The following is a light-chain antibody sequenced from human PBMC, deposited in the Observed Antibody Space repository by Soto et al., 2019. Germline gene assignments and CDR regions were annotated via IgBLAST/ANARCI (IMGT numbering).Light chain of an antibody. J-gene: IGLJ1*01. CDR1: SSDVGGYNY. V-gene: IGLV2-8*01. CDR3: SSYAGSSNV. CDR2: EVN. Sequence: QSVLTQPPSASGSPGQSVAISCTGTSSDVGGYNYVSWYQQHPGKAPKLMIYEVNKRPSGVPDRFSGSKSGNTAPLTVSGPQAEDEADYYCSSYAGSSNVFGTGTKVTVL.